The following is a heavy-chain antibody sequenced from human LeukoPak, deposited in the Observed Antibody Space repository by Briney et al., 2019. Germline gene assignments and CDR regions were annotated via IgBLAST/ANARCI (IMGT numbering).Heavy chain of an antibody. V-gene: IGHV3-30-3*01. D-gene: IGHD2-15*01. Sequence: GGSLRLSCAASGFTFSSYAMHWVRQAPGKGLEWVAVISYDGSNKYYADSVKGRFTISRDNSKNTLYLQMNSLRAEDTAVYYCASASYCKGGSCYSVHWGQGTLVTVSS. J-gene: IGHJ4*02. CDR3: ASASYCKGGSCYSVH. CDR1: GFTFSSYA. CDR2: ISYDGSNK.